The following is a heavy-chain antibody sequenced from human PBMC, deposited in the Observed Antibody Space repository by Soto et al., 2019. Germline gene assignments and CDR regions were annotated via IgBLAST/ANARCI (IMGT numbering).Heavy chain of an antibody. V-gene: IGHV1-46*01. Sequence: GASVKVSCKASGYTFTSYYMHWVRQAPGQGLEWMGIINPSGGSTSYAQKFQGRVTMTRDTSTSTVYMEMSSLRSEDTAVYYCARELQYRHYYYGMDVWGQGTTVTVSS. D-gene: IGHD4-4*01. J-gene: IGHJ6*02. CDR2: INPSGGST. CDR3: ARELQYRHYYYGMDV. CDR1: GYTFTSYY.